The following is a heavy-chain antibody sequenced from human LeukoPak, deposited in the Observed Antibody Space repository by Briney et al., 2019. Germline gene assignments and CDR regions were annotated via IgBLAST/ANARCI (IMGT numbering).Heavy chain of an antibody. Sequence: GGSLRLSCAASGFTFSSYGMHWVRQAPGKGLEWVAVISYDGSNKYYADSVKSRFTISRDNSKNTLYLQMNSLRAEDTAVYYCAKDIKGWLYYYYGMDVWGQGTTVTVSS. CDR1: GFTFSSYG. J-gene: IGHJ6*02. V-gene: IGHV3-30*18. CDR3: AKDIKGWLYYYYGMDV. D-gene: IGHD6-19*01. CDR2: ISYDGSNK.